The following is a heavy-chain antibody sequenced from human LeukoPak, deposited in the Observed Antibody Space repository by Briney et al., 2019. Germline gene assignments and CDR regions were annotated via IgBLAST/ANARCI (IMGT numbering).Heavy chain of an antibody. CDR2: TYYRSKWSS. Sequence: SQTLSLTCAISGDSVSSKSAAWNWIRQSPSRGLEWLGRTYYRSKWSSGYAESVKSRLTVSPDTSKNQFSLQLRSVTPEDTAVYYCARDVRYSGSYYILDYWGQGTLVTVSS. D-gene: IGHD1-26*01. CDR3: ARDVRYSGSYYILDY. CDR1: GDSVSSKSAA. J-gene: IGHJ4*02. V-gene: IGHV6-1*01.